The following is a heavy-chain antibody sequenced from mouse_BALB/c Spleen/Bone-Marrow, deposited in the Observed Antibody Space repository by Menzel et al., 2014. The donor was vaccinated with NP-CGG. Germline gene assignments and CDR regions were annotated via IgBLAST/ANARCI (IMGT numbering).Heavy chain of an antibody. D-gene: IGHD1-2*01. CDR3: ARVNYYGSFDY. V-gene: IGHV5-6-5*01. CDR2: ISSGGST. Sequence: EVQRVESGGGLVKPGGSLKLSCAASGFTFSSYAMSWVRQTPEKRLEWVASISSGGSTYYPDSVKGRFTISRDNARNILYLQMSSLRSEDTAMYYCARVNYYGSFDYWGQGTTRTVSS. CDR1: GFTFSSYA. J-gene: IGHJ2*01.